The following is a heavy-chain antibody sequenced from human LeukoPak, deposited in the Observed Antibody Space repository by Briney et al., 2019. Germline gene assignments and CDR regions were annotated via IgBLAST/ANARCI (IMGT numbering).Heavy chain of an antibody. CDR1: GFTVSSNY. V-gene: IGHV3-66*01. J-gene: IGHJ4*02. Sequence: GGSLRLSCAASGFTVSSNYMSWVRQAQGKGLEWVSVIYSGGSTYYADSVKGRFTISRDNSKNTLYLQMNSLRAEDTAVYYCARDITGDSSGGSEQWGQGTLVTVSS. CDR2: IYSGGST. CDR3: ARDITGDSSGGSEQ. D-gene: IGHD7-27*01.